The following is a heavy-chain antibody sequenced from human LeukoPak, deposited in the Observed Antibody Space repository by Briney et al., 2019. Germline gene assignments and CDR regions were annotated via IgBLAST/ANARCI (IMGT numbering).Heavy chain of an antibody. CDR2: INHSGST. Sequence: SETPSLTCAVYGGSFSGYYWSWIRQPPGKGLEWIGEINHSGSTNYNPSLKSRVTISVDTSKNQFSLKLSSVTAADTAVYYCARSGGYYYWGQGTLVTVSS. V-gene: IGHV4-34*01. CDR1: GGSFSGYY. CDR3: ARSGGYYY. D-gene: IGHD3-22*01. J-gene: IGHJ4*02.